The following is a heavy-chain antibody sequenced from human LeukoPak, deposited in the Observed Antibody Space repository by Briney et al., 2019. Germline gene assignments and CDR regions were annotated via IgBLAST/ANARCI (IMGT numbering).Heavy chain of an antibody. J-gene: IGHJ4*02. CDR1: GGSISSGGYY. CDR3: ARVPNSGSYQGITFDY. V-gene: IGHV4-31*03. CDR2: IYYSGST. Sequence: LSLTCTVSGGSISSGGYYWSWIRQHPGKGLEWIGYIYYSGSTYYNPSLKSRVTISVDTSKNQFSLKLSSVTAADTAVYYCARVPNSGSYQGITFDYWGQGTLVTVSS. D-gene: IGHD1-26*01.